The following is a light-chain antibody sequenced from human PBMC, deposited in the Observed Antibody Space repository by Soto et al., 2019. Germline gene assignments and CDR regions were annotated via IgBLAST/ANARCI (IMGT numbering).Light chain of an antibody. CDR1: QSVSSRS. J-gene: IGKJ1*01. V-gene: IGKV3-20*01. Sequence: PGERVTLSCRASQSVSSRSLTWYQQKPGQAPRLLIYAASSRATGIPDRFSGGGSGTDFTLTISRLEPEDFAVYYCQQCGSSPWTFGQGTKVDIK. CDR2: AAS. CDR3: QQCGSSPWT.